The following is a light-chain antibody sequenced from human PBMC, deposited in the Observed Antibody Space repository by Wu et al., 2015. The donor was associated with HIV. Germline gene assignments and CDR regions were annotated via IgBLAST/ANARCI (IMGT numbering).Light chain of an antibody. Sequence: EIVLTQSPGTLSLSPGERATLSCRASQSVRASYLAWYQQKPGQAPRLLIYGASSRATGIPDRFSGSGSGTDFTLTISRLEPEDSAVYFCQQYVSSPTFGQGTRLEIK. CDR3: QQYVSSPT. CDR1: QSVRASY. J-gene: IGKJ5*01. V-gene: IGKV3-20*01. CDR2: GAS.